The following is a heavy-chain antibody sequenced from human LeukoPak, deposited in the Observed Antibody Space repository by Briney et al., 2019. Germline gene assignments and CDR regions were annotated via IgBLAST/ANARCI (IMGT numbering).Heavy chain of an antibody. J-gene: IGHJ6*02. CDR2: ISYDGSNK. V-gene: IGHV3-30*03. Sequence: PGGSLRLSCAASGFTFSSYGMHWVRQAPGEGLEWVAVISYDGSNKYYADSVKGRFTISRDNSKNTLYLQMNSLRAEDTDVYYCARAGSPYYYYYGMDVWGQGTTVTVSS. D-gene: IGHD1-26*01. CDR1: GFTFSSYG. CDR3: ARAGSPYYYYYGMDV.